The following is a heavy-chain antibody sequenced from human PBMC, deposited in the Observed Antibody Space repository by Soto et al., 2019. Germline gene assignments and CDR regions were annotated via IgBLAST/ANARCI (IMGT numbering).Heavy chain of an antibody. CDR2: ISSHGSNK. CDR1: GFSLDTYG. D-gene: IGHD5-18*01. Sequence: PVGSLRLSCAASGFSLDTYGMHWVRQAPGKGLEWVAVISSHGSNKYYADSVKGRFTISRDDSKNTVFLQMNSLRTEDTALYDFAKNPGWRYSFVWAFDYCGQGTRGTV. J-gene: IGHJ4*02. CDR3: AKNPGWRYSFVWAFDY. V-gene: IGHV3-30*18.